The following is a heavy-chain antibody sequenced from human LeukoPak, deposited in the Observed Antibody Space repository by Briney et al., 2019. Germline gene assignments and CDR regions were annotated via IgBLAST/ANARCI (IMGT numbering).Heavy chain of an antibody. CDR3: ARGGYSYGLFGY. V-gene: IGHV4-59*01. CDR2: IYYSGST. J-gene: IGHJ4*02. CDR1: GGSISNFY. D-gene: IGHD5-18*01. Sequence: SETLSLTCTVSGGSISNFYWSWIRQPPGKGLEWIGAIYYSGSTDYNPSLKSRVTMSVDTSKNQFSLNLSSVTAADTAVYYCARGGYSYGLFGYWGQGTLVTVSS.